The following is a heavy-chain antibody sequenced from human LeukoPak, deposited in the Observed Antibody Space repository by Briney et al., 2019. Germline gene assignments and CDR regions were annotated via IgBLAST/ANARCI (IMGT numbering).Heavy chain of an antibody. CDR1: GGSISSGGYS. J-gene: IGHJ4*02. CDR3: ARRSLGSSGYNERYDY. D-gene: IGHD3-22*01. Sequence: PSETLSLTCAVSGGSISSGGYSWSWIRQPPGKGLEWIGYIYHSGSTYYNPSLKSRVTISVDRSKNQFSLKLSSVTAADTAVYYCARRSLGSSGYNERYDYWGQGTLVTVSS. CDR2: IYHSGST. V-gene: IGHV4-30-2*02.